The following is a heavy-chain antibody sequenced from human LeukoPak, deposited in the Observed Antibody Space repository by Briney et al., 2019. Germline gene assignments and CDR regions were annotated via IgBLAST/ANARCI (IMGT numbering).Heavy chain of an antibody. CDR2: IFYSGST. V-gene: IGHV4-39*01. Sequence: LGTLSLTCTVSGGSISSSSYYWGWIRQPPGKGLEWIGSIFYSGSTYYNPSLESRVTISVDTSKNQFSLKLSSVTAADTAVYYCARQFYYDIGGSHYWGQGTLVSVFS. CDR1: GGSISSSSYY. J-gene: IGHJ4*02. D-gene: IGHD3-22*01. CDR3: ARQFYYDIGGSHY.